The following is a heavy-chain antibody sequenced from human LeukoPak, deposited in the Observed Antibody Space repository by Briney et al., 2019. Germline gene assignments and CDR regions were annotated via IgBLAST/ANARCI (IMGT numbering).Heavy chain of an antibody. J-gene: IGHJ6*03. D-gene: IGHD2/OR15-2a*01. Sequence: GASVKVSCKTSGYTFTGYDINWVRQAAGQGFEWMGWMHPNSGDTGYAHNLQGRITITRDSSTATVFMELSSLRSEDTAMYYCAAWSTREYYYYMDVWGKGTTVTVSS. CDR3: AAWSTREYYYYMDV. V-gene: IGHV1-8*01. CDR2: MHPNSGDT. CDR1: GYTFTGYD.